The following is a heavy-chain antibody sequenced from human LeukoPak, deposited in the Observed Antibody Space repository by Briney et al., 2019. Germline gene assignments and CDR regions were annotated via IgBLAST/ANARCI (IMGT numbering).Heavy chain of an antibody. CDR2: ISSSSSYI. J-gene: IGHJ4*02. D-gene: IGHD5-24*01. V-gene: IGHV3-21*01. CDR3: ARGGRGRWLQLFDY. Sequence: PGGSLRLSCAASGFTFSSYSMNWVRQAPGKGLEWVSSISSSSSYIYYADSVKGRFTISRDNAKNSLYLQMNSLRAEDTAVYYCARGGRGRWLQLFDYWGQGTLVTVSS. CDR1: GFTFSSYS.